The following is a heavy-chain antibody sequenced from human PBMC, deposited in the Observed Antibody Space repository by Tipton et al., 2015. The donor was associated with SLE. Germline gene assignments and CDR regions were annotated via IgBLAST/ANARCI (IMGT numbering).Heavy chain of an antibody. Sequence: GSLRLSCAASGFTFSSYSMNWVRQAPGKGLEWVSSISSSSSYIYYADSVKGRFTISRDNAKNSLYLQMNSLRAEDTAVYYCAVGYCSGGSCYYDAFDIWGQGTMVTVSS. D-gene: IGHD2-15*01. V-gene: IGHV3-21*01. CDR1: GFTFSSYS. J-gene: IGHJ3*02. CDR2: ISSSSSYI. CDR3: AVGYCSGGSCYYDAFDI.